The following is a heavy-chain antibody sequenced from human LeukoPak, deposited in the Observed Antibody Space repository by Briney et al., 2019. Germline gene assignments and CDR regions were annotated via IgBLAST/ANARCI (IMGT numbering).Heavy chain of an antibody. Sequence: GGSLRLSCAASGFTFDDYGMSWVRQAPGKGLEWVSGINWNGGSTGYADSVKGRFTISRDNAKNSLYLQMNSLRAEDTAVYYCAKGGIAVAGTSYYYYMDVWGKGTTVTISS. CDR1: GFTFDDYG. CDR3: AKGGIAVAGTSYYYYMDV. D-gene: IGHD6-19*01. J-gene: IGHJ6*03. V-gene: IGHV3-20*04. CDR2: INWNGGST.